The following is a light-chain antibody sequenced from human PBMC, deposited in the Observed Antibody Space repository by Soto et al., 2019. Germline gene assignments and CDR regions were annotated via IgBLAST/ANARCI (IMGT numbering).Light chain of an antibody. Sequence: DIVMTQSPDSLAVSLGERATINCKSSQSVLYSSNNKNYLAWYQQKPGQPPKLIIYWASTRESGVPDRFSGSGSGTDFTLTISSLQAEDVAVYYCQHYYSPPHNFGGGTKVEIK. CDR1: QSVLYSSNNKNY. CDR3: QHYYSPPHN. CDR2: WAS. V-gene: IGKV4-1*01. J-gene: IGKJ4*01.